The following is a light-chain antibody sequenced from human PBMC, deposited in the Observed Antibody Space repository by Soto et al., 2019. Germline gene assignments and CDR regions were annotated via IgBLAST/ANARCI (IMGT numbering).Light chain of an antibody. J-gene: IGKJ2*01. CDR2: DAA. CDR1: QNINTY. Sequence: DIQMTQSPYSLSAAVGDRVTIACRASQNINTYLNWYQQKPGKAPKLLIFDAASLQSGVPSRFSGGGSRTDFTLTITSLQPEDFATYYCQHSYNNPTTFGQGTKVDLK. V-gene: IGKV1-39*01. CDR3: QHSYNNPTT.